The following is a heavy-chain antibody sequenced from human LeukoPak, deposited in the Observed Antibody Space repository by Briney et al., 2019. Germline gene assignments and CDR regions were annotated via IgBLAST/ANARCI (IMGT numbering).Heavy chain of an antibody. V-gene: IGHV4-59*01. J-gene: IGHJ5*02. CDR3: ARVRMDWYDRSGQERIRFDP. CDR2: IHQNGNT. CDR1: GGSLSSYF. D-gene: IGHD3-22*01. Sequence: SGTLSLTCTVSGGSLSSYFWSSIRQSPGKRPQWIGYIHQNGNTHYNLSLKSRVTISIDTSKSQFSLRLSSVTAADTAVYYCARVRMDWYDRSGQERIRFDPWGQGTLVIVSS.